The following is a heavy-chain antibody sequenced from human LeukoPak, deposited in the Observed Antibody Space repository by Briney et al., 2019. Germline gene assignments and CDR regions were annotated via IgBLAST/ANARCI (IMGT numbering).Heavy chain of an antibody. V-gene: IGHV3-30*04. D-gene: IGHD3-10*01. Sequence: GGSLRLSCAASGFTFSSYAMHWVRQAPGKGLEWVAVTSYDGSNKYYADSVKGRFTISRDNSKNTLYLQMNSLRAEDTAVYYCARDAVRGVIITGYFDYWGQGTLVTVSS. J-gene: IGHJ4*02. CDR3: ARDAVRGVIITGYFDY. CDR2: TSYDGSNK. CDR1: GFTFSSYA.